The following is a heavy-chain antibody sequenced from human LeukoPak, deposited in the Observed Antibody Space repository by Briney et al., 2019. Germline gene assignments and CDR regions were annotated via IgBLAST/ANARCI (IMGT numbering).Heavy chain of an antibody. Sequence: GGSLRLSCAASGFTFSSYAMSWVRQAPGKRLEWVSAISGSGGSTYYADSVKGRFTISRDNSKNTLYLQMNSLRAEDTAVYYCAKDRQLLRLDTATGYWGQGTLVTVSS. CDR3: AKDRQLLRLDTATGY. D-gene: IGHD5-18*01. CDR1: GFTFSSYA. V-gene: IGHV3-23*01. CDR2: ISGSGGST. J-gene: IGHJ4*02.